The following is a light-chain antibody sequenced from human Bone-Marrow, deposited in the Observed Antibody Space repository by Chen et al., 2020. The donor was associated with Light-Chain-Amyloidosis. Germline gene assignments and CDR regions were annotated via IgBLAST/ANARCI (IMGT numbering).Light chain of an antibody. V-gene: IGLV2-23*02. CDR2: EVT. Sequence: QSALTQPAPVSGSPGQSITVHCAGTSSDVGVYNLVSWYQQHPGKAPKLMIYEVTKRPSGVSTRFSGSKSGNTASLTISGLQAEDEADYHCCSYQGCCNPYVFGTGTKVTVL. CDR1: SSDVGVYNL. CDR3: CSYQGCCNPYV. J-gene: IGLJ1*01.